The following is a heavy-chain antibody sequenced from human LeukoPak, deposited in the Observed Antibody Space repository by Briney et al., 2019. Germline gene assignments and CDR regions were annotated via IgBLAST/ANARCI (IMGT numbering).Heavy chain of an antibody. J-gene: IGHJ4*02. CDR2: ISGSGGST. V-gene: IGHV3-23*01. CDR1: GFTFSSYA. D-gene: IGHD6-13*01. Sequence: GGSLRLSCAASGFTFSSYAMSWVRQAPGKGLEWVSAISGSGGSTYYADSVKGRFTNSRDNSKNTLYLQMNSLRAEDTAVYYCAKGLSSSSSWYLVDYWGQGTLVTVSS. CDR3: AKGLSSSSSWYLVDY.